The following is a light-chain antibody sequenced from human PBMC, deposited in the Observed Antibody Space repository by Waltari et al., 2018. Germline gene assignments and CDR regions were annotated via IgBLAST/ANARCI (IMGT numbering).Light chain of an antibody. V-gene: IGKV3-15*01. CDR3: QQYNHWPPYT. Sequence: EMVMTQSPATLSVSPGERATLSCRASQSVSSDLPWYQQTSGQAPRLLLYAASNRATGIPARFNGGGSGTEFTLTISNLQSEDFAVYYCQQYNHWPPYTFGQGTKLEIE. CDR2: AAS. J-gene: IGKJ2*01. CDR1: QSVSSD.